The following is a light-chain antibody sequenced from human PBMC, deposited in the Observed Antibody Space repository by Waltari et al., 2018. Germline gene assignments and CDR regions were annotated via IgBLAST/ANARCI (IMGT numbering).Light chain of an antibody. CDR1: QSISNY. Sequence: DIQITQSPSSLSASVGDRVTITCRASQSISNYLAWYQQKPGKAPILLIYKASTLKSGVPSRFSGSGSGTQFTLTISSLQPPDFATYYCQQYNTYSSFGQGTKLEIK. J-gene: IGKJ2*01. CDR3: QQYNTYSS. CDR2: KAS. V-gene: IGKV1-5*03.